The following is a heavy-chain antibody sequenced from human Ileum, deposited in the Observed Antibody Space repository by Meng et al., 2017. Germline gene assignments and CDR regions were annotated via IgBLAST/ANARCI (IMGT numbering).Heavy chain of an antibody. CDR2: IHYSGSR. J-gene: IGHJ4*02. CDR1: GGSVSSASYY. Sequence: VQLQVSGPGLVWPSETLSLPCNVFGGSVSSASYYWSWIRQPPGKGLEWIGLIHYSGSRNYNPSLKSRVTMSVDTSKNQVSLRLTSVTAADTAVYYCARFYGSGTFEVHDYWGQGTLVTVSS. CDR3: ARFYGSGTFEVHDY. V-gene: IGHV4-61*01. D-gene: IGHD3-10*01.